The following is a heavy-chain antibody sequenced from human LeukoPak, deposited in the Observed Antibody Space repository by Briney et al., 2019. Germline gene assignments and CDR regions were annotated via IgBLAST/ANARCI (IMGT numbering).Heavy chain of an antibody. J-gene: IGHJ4*02. D-gene: IGHD5-12*01. Sequence: KVSCKASGYTFTGYYIHWVRQAPGQGLEWMGWINPNTGGTNYAQKFQGRVTLTRDTSINTAYMELSRLRSDDTAVYYCARDRGGYGYFDYWGQGTLVTVSS. CDR3: ARDRGGYGYFDY. CDR2: INPNTGGT. V-gene: IGHV1-2*02. CDR1: GYTFTGYY.